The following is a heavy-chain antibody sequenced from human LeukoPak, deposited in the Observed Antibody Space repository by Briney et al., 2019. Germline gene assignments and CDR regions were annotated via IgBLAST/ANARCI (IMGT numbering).Heavy chain of an antibody. CDR2: MNPNSGNT. D-gene: IGHD3-22*01. J-gene: IGHJ6*02. V-gene: IGHV1-8*01. CDR1: GYTFTSYD. Sequence: ASVKVSCKASGYTFTSYDINWVRQATGQGLEWMGWMNPNSGNTGYAQKFRGRVTMTRNTSMSTAYMELSSLRSEDTAVYYCARVKLRYYDSSGYDYYYYYGMDVWGQGTTVTVSS. CDR3: ARVKLRYYDSSGYDYYYYYGMDV.